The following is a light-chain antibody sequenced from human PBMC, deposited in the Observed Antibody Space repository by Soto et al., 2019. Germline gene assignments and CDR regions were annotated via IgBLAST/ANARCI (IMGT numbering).Light chain of an antibody. CDR3: QKYGSSPWT. V-gene: IGKV3-20*01. Sequence: ETVLTQSPGTLSLSPGERATLSCRASQPIRSNYLAWYRQTPGQAPRLLIYGASNRATGIAVRLSGSGSGKDFIFIISRLEREDFARYYCQKYGSSPWTFGEGTKVEIK. CDR2: GAS. J-gene: IGKJ1*01. CDR1: QPIRSNY.